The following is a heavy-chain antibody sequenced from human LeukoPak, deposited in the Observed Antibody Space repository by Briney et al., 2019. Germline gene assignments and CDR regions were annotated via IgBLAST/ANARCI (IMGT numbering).Heavy chain of an antibody. D-gene: IGHD5-24*01. CDR3: ARTQPRWLQPAIDY. Sequence: PSETLSLTCTVAGGSISSSSYDWGWIRRPPGKGLERTGRIYYSGSTYYNPSPKGRVTISVDTSKTQSSLKLSSVTAAATAVYYCARTQPRWLQPAIDYWGQGTLVTVSS. CDR1: GGSISSSSYD. V-gene: IGHV4-39*01. J-gene: IGHJ4*02. CDR2: IYYSGST.